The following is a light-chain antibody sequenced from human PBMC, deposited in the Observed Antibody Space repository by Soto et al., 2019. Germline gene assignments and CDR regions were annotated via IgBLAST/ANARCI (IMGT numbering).Light chain of an antibody. CDR1: SSDVGGYNY. CDR2: DVS. V-gene: IGLV2-14*03. J-gene: IGLJ1*01. CDR3: SSYASSSTLYV. Sequence: QSVLTQPASVSGSPGHSITISCTGTSSDVGGYNYVSWYQHHPGKAPKLMIYDVSNRPSGVSNRFSGSKSGNTASLTISGLQAEDEADYFCSSYASSSTLYVFGTGTKVTVL.